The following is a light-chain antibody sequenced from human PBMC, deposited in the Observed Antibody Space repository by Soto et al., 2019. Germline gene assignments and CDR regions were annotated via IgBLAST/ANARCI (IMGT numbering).Light chain of an antibody. CDR3: QQLNSYPRT. J-gene: IGKJ4*01. V-gene: IGKV1-9*01. CDR2: AAS. Sequence: DIQLTQSPSFLSASVGDRVTITCRASQGISSYLAWYQQKPGKAPKLLIYAASTLQSGVPSRFSGSGSGSECTLSVSRLQPENFATYKCQQLNSYPRTFGGGAKVEIK. CDR1: QGISSY.